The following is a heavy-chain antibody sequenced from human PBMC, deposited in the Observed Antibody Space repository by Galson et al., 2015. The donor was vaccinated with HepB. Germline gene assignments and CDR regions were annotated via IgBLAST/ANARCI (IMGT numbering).Heavy chain of an antibody. V-gene: IGHV3-72*01. CDR2: IRNKPNSYTT. D-gene: IGHD2-2*01. CDR3: ARGSGQPEYHYYYGLDV. Sequence: SLRLSCAASGFIFSDHYMDWVRQAPGKGLEWVGRIRNKPNSYTTEYAASVKGRFSISRDDSKNSLYLQMSSLKSEDTAVYYCARGSGQPEYHYYYGLDVWGQGTTVTVSS. J-gene: IGHJ6*02. CDR1: GFIFSDHY.